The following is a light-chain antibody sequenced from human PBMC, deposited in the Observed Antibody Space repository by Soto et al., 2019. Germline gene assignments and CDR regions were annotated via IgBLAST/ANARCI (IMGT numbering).Light chain of an antibody. Sequence: QPVLTQPPSVSAAPGQKVTISCSGSSSNIGNNYVSWYQQLPGTAPKLLIYENNKRPSGIPDRFSGSKSGTSATLGITGLQTGDEADYYCGTWDSNLSAGVFGGGTQLTVL. J-gene: IGLJ3*02. V-gene: IGLV1-51*02. CDR3: GTWDSNLSAGV. CDR1: SSNIGNNY. CDR2: ENN.